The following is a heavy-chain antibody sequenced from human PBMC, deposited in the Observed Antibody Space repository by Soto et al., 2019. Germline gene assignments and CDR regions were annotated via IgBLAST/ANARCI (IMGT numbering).Heavy chain of an antibody. CDR3: AILGPYGSENYMFRYNWFDP. D-gene: IGHD3-10*01. CDR1: GFTVRSSH. V-gene: IGHV3-53*01. Sequence: VQLVDSGGGLIQPGGSLRLSCAASGFTVRSSHMGWVRQTPRKGLEWVSVIYSGGDVHYAVSVKGRFTISRDNSKNTIYLQVGNLRAEYTARYHCAILGPYGSENYMFRYNWFDPWGQGTLVTVSS. J-gene: IGHJ5*02. CDR2: IYSGGDV.